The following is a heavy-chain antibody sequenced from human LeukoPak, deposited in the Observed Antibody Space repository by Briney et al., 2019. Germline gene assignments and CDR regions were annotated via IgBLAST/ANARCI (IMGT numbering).Heavy chain of an antibody. J-gene: IGHJ6*03. CDR3: AKDRYGDYEAPFHYYMDA. CDR2: INPNSGVT. Sequence: ASVKVSCKASGYTFTGYYMHWVRQAPGQGLEWMGWINPNSGVTNYAQKLQGRVTITRDTSIDTAYMQLSRLRSDDTAVYCAKDRYGDYEAPFHYYMDAWGRGTTVTVSS. CDR1: GYTFTGYY. D-gene: IGHD5-12*01. V-gene: IGHV1-2*02.